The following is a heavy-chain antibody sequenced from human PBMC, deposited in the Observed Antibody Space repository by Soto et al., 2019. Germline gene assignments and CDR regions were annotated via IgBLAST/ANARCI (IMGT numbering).Heavy chain of an antibody. V-gene: IGHV3-30-3*01. CDR2: ISYDGSNK. J-gene: IGHJ6*02. Sequence: HPGGSLRLSCAASGYTFSSYAMHWVRQAPGKGLEWVAVISYDGSNKYYADSVKGRFTISRDNSKNTLYLQMNSLRAEDTAVYYCARDIAAALHIYYYYGMDVWGQGTTVTVSS. CDR1: GYTFSSYA. D-gene: IGHD6-13*01. CDR3: ARDIAAALHIYYYYGMDV.